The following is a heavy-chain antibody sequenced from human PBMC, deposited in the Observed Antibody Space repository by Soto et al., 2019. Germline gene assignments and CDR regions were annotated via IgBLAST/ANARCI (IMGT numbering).Heavy chain of an antibody. V-gene: IGHV1-2*04. J-gene: IGHJ4*02. D-gene: IGHD4-17*01. CDR1: GYTFTGYY. Sequence: ASVKVSCKASGYTFTGYYMHWVRQAPGQGLEWMGWINPNSGGTNYAQKFQGWVTMTRDTSISTAYMELSRLRSDDTAVYYCARDLARNYGDYYFDYWGQGTLVTVSS. CDR3: ARDLARNYGDYYFDY. CDR2: INPNSGGT.